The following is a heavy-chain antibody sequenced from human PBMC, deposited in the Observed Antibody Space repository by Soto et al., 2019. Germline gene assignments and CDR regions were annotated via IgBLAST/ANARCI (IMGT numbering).Heavy chain of an antibody. D-gene: IGHD2-15*01. CDR1: GGTFSSYA. J-gene: IGHJ4*02. CDR2: IIPIFGTA. Sequence: ASVKVSCKASGGTFSSYAISWVRQAPGQGLEWMGGIIPIFGTANYAQKFQGRVTITADESTSTAYMVLSSLRSEDTAVYYCARGESECSGGSCLIGALDYWGQETLVPVAS. V-gene: IGHV1-69*13. CDR3: ARGESECSGGSCLIGALDY.